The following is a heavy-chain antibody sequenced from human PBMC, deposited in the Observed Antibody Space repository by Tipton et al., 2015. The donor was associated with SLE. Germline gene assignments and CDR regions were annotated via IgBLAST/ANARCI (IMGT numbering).Heavy chain of an antibody. V-gene: IGHV4-61*02. CDR1: GGSISSSSYY. J-gene: IGHJ5*02. Sequence: TLSLTCTVSGGSISSSSYYWSWIRQPAGKGLEWIGRIYTSGSTNYNPSLKSRVTISVDTSKNQFSLKLSSVTAADTAVYYCARANPIAVAGGKFDPWGQGTLVTVSS. CDR2: IYTSGST. D-gene: IGHD6-19*01. CDR3: ARANPIAVAGGKFDP.